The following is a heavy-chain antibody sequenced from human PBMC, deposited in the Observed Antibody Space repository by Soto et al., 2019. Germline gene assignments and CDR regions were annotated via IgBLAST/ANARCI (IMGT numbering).Heavy chain of an antibody. CDR2: IIPIFGTA. J-gene: IGHJ6*02. Sequence: QVQLVQSGAEVQKPGSSVKVSCKASGGTFSSYAISWVRQAPGQGLEWMGGIIPIFGTANYAQKFQGRVTITADESTSTAYMELSSLRSEDTAVYYCARDEYDPTIYYYYGMDVWGQGTTVTVSS. V-gene: IGHV1-69*01. CDR3: ARDEYDPTIYYYYGMDV. D-gene: IGHD1-1*01. CDR1: GGTFSSYA.